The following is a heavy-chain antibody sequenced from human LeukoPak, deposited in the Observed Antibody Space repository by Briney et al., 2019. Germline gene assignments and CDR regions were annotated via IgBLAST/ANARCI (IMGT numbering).Heavy chain of an antibody. CDR2: ISWNSGSI. CDR3: AKDSSYGGWGNAFDI. CDR1: GFTFDDYA. J-gene: IGHJ3*02. Sequence: GRSLRLSCAASGFTFDDYAMHWVRQAPGKGLEWVSGISWNSGSIGYADSVKGRFTISRDNAKNSLYLQMNSLRVEDTAVYYCAKDSSYGGWGNAFDIWGQGTMVTVSS. D-gene: IGHD3-16*01. V-gene: IGHV3-9*01.